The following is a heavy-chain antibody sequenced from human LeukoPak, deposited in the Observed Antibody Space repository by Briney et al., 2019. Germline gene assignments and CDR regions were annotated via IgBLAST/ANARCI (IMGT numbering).Heavy chain of an antibody. Sequence: PSETLSLTCTVSGGSIINSGYYWGWIRQPPGKGLEWIGSVYYSGNTYYNPSLKSRVTISVDTSKNQFSLKLRSVTAADTAMYYCARPPPTGIVGATPYYFDYWGQGTLVTVSS. CDR1: GGSIINSGYY. V-gene: IGHV4-39*01. CDR3: ARPPPTGIVGATPYYFDY. J-gene: IGHJ4*02. D-gene: IGHD1-26*01. CDR2: VYYSGNT.